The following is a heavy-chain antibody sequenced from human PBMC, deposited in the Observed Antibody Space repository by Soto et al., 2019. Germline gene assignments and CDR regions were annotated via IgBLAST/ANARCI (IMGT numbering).Heavy chain of an antibody. CDR1: GFTVSSNY. J-gene: IGHJ4*02. CDR3: ARDLYSSSSGY. CDR2: IYSGGST. D-gene: IGHD6-6*01. V-gene: IGHV3-53*02. Sequence: EVQLVETGGGLIQPGGSLRLSCAASGFTVSSNYMSWVRQAPGKGLEWVSVIYSGGSTYYADSVKGRFTISRDNSKNTLYLQMNSLRAEDTAVHYCARDLYSSSSGYWGQGTLVTVSS.